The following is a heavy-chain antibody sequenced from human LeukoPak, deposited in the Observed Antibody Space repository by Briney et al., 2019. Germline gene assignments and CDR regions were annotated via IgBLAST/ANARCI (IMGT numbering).Heavy chain of an antibody. V-gene: IGHV5-51*01. CDR2: IYPGDSDT. Sequence: GESLKISCKGSGYSFTSYWIGWVRQMPGKGLEWMGLIYPGDSDTRYSPSFQGQVIISADKSISTAYLQWSSLKASDTAMYYCARRLTYDSSGYYRPSKSFDYWGQGTLVTVSS. CDR3: ARRLTYDSSGYYRPSKSFDY. D-gene: IGHD3-22*01. CDR1: GYSFTSYW. J-gene: IGHJ4*02.